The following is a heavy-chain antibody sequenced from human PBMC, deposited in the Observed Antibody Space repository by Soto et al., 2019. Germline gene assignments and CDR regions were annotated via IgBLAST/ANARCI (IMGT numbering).Heavy chain of an antibody. CDR2: TYNGGNK. CDR3: ASRGSQYQLELDDYYYYYGMDV. CDR1: GFAVSCTKY. Sequence: LRLSCVASGFAVSCTKYMNWLRQAPDKGLEWVSITYNGGNKYYADSVKGRFTISRDNSKNTLYLQMNSLRAEDTAVYYCASRGSQYQLELDDYYYYYGMDVWGQGTTVTVSS. D-gene: IGHD2-2*01. V-gene: IGHV3-53*05. J-gene: IGHJ6*02.